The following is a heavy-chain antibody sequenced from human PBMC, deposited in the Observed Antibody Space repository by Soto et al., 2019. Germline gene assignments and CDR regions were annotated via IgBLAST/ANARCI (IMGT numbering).Heavy chain of an antibody. CDR1: GFTFSSYG. D-gene: IGHD3-9*01. CDR3: ARDESSTVGEFDGY. J-gene: IGHJ4*02. V-gene: IGHV3-33*01. CDR2: IWYDGSNK. Sequence: GGSLRLSCAASGFTFSSYGMHWVRQAPGKGLEWVAVIWYDGSNKYYADSVKGRFTISRDNSKNTLYLQMNSLRAEDTAVYYCARDESSTVGEFDGYWGQGTLVTVSS.